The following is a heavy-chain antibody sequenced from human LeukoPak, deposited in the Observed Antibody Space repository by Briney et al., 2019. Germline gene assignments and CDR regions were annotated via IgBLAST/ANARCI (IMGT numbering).Heavy chain of an antibody. Sequence: GGSLRLSCTASGFTFSSYGMSWVRQAPGKGLEWVSAISGSGSSTYYAASVKGRFTISRDNSKNTLYLQMNSLRAEDTAVYYCANGGVIADWGQGTLVTVSS. CDR1: GFTFSSYG. CDR3: ANGGVIAD. J-gene: IGHJ4*02. CDR2: ISGSGSST. D-gene: IGHD3-16*02. V-gene: IGHV3-23*01.